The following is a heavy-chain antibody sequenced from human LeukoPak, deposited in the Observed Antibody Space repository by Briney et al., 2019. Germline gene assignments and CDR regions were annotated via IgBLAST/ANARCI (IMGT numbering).Heavy chain of an antibody. CDR2: IYYSGST. Sequence: SETLSLTCTVSGGSISSSSYYWGWIRQPPGKGLEWIGSIYYSGSTYYNPSLKSRATISVDTSKNQFSLKLSSVTAADTAVYYCARVDIRTAFFDYWGQGTLVTVSS. V-gene: IGHV4-39*07. J-gene: IGHJ4*02. CDR3: ARVDIRTAFFDY. CDR1: GGSISSSSYY. D-gene: IGHD5-12*01.